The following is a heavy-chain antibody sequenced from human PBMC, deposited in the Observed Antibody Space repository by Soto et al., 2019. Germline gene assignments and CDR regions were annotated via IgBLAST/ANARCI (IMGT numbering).Heavy chain of an antibody. CDR2: FYPADPQT. V-gene: IGHV5-51*01. D-gene: IGHD2-21*02. CDR1: GYSFTDSW. Sequence: PGESLKISCKGSGYSFTDSWIGWVRQMPGKGLEWMGIFYPADPQTKHSPSFIGQVTMSADKSINTAYLQWSSLQASDTAMYYCATSTEVTGIFDYWGQGTQVTGLL. J-gene: IGHJ4*02. CDR3: ATSTEVTGIFDY.